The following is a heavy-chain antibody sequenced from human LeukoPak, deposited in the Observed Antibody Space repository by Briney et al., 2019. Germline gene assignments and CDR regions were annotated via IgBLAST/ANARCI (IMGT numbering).Heavy chain of an antibody. J-gene: IGHJ6*02. D-gene: IGHD3-3*01. CDR2: ISAYNGNT. V-gene: IGHV1-18*01. CDR3: ARAIWSGYYRLYYYYYYGMDV. CDR1: GYTFTSYG. Sequence: ASVKVSCKASGYTFTSYGISWVRQAPGQGLEWMGWISAYNGNTNYAQKFQGRVTMTRNTSISTAYMELSSLRPEDTAVYYCARAIWSGYYRLYYYYYYGMDVWGQGTTVTVSS.